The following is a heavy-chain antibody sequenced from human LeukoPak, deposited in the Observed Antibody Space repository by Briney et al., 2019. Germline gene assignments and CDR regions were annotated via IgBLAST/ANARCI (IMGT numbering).Heavy chain of an antibody. CDR2: MNPNSGNT. Sequence: ASVKVSCKASGYTFTSYDINWVRQTTGQRLEWVGWMNPNSGNTGYAQKFQGRVTITRNTSISIAYMELSSLRSEDKAVYYCAREFDITGTTWSLWGQGTLVTVSS. V-gene: IGHV1-8*03. D-gene: IGHD1-7*01. J-gene: IGHJ4*02. CDR3: AREFDITGTTWSL. CDR1: GYTFTSYD.